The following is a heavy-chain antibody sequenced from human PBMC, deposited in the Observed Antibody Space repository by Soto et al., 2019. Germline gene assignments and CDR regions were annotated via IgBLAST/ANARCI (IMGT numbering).Heavy chain of an antibody. J-gene: IGHJ5*02. CDR1: GGSISSSSYY. D-gene: IGHD2-2*01. V-gene: IGHV4-39*07. Sequence: PSETLSLTCTVSGGSISSSSYYWGWIRQPPGRGLEYIGSMSYSRITYSNPSLASRVTISLDTSKNQFSLKLSSVTAADTAVYYCASTKAGYCSSTSCYAWEGFDPWGQGTLVTVSS. CDR3: ASTKAGYCSSTSCYAWEGFDP. CDR2: MSYSRIT.